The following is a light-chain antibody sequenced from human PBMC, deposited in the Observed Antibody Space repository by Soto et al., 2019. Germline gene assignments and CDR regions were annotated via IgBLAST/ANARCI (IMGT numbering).Light chain of an antibody. V-gene: IGKV1-8*01. J-gene: IGKJ3*01. CDR3: QQYSRYSFT. CDR1: QGISSY. Sequence: AIRMTQSPSSLSASTGDRVTITCRASQGISSYLAWYQQKPGKAPKLLIYAASTLQSGVPSRFSGSGSGTDFTLTISCLQSEDFATYYCQQYSRYSFTFGPGTKVEI. CDR2: AAS.